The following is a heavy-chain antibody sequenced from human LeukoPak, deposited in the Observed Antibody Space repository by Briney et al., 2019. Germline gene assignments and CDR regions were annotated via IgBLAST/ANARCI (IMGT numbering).Heavy chain of an antibody. CDR3: ARHAHNRQLWLLPEYFQH. Sequence: SQTLSLTCAVSGGSISSGGYSWSWIRQPPGKGLEWIGSIYYSGSTYYNPSLKSRVTISVDTSKNQFSLKLSSVTAADTAVYYCARHAHNRQLWLLPEYFQHWGQGTLVTVSS. V-gene: IGHV4-30-2*03. D-gene: IGHD5-18*01. J-gene: IGHJ1*01. CDR1: GGSISSGGYS. CDR2: IYYSGST.